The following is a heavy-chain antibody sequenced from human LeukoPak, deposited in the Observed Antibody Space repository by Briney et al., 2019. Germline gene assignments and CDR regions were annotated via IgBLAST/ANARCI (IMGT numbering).Heavy chain of an antibody. Sequence: SETLSLTCTVSGGSISSNYWSWIRQPPGKGLEWIGYIYYSGSTNYNPSLKSRVTISVDTSKNQFSLKLSSVTAADTAVYYCARDEYYGSGSYYNWFDPWGQGTLVTVSS. CDR1: GGSISSNY. V-gene: IGHV4-59*01. D-gene: IGHD3-10*01. J-gene: IGHJ5*02. CDR3: ARDEYYGSGSYYNWFDP. CDR2: IYYSGST.